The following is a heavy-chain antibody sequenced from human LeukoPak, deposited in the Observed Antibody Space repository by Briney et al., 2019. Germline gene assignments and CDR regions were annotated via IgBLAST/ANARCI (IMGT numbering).Heavy chain of an antibody. D-gene: IGHD3-10*01. V-gene: IGHV3-30-3*01. J-gene: IGHJ4*02. CDR3: AGHHTRGSAQRVDY. CDR2: ISFDGSSK. Sequence: PGGSLRLSCAASGFTFSSYWMSWVRQAPGKGLEWVAVISFDGSSKYYADSVKGRFTISRDNSENTLYVQMNSLRAEDTAVYYCAGHHTRGSAQRVDYWGQGTLVTVSS. CDR1: GFTFSSYW.